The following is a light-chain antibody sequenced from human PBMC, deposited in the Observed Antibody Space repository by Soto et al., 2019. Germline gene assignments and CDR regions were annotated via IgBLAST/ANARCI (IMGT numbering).Light chain of an antibody. CDR3: SSYAGSNNVI. V-gene: IGLV2-8*01. J-gene: IGLJ2*01. Sequence: QSALTQPPSASGSPGQSVTISCTGAASNVGGYNYVSWYQQHPGKAPKLIISKSRERPSGVPDRFSGSKSGNTASLTVSGLQAEDEAEYYCSSYAGSNNVIFGGGTK. CDR2: KSR. CDR1: ASNVGGYNY.